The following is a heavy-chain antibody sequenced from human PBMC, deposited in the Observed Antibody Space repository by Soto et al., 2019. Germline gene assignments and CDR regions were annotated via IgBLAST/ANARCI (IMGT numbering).Heavy chain of an antibody. D-gene: IGHD4-4*01. Sequence: GGSLRLSCAASGFTFSSYSMNWVRQAPGKGLEWVSSISSSSSYIYYADSVKGRFTISRDNAKNSLYLQMNSLRAEDTAVYYCARDIRSHDYNTDWFDPWGQGTLVTVSS. CDR3: ARDIRSHDYNTDWFDP. CDR1: GFTFSSYS. CDR2: ISSSSSYI. V-gene: IGHV3-21*01. J-gene: IGHJ5*02.